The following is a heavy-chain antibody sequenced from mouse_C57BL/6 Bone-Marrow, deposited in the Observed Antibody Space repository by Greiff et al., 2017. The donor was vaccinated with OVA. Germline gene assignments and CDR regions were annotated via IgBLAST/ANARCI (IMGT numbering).Heavy chain of an antibody. CDR1: GFTFSDYY. V-gene: IGHV5-16*01. CDR2: INYDGSST. CDR3: ARDLYYGSSLWYFDV. D-gene: IGHD1-1*01. Sequence: DVMLVESEGGLVQPGSSMKLSCTASGFTFSDYYMAWVRQVPEKGLEWVANINYDGSSTYYLDSLKSRFIISRDNAKNILYLQMSSLKSEDTATYYCARDLYYGSSLWYFDVWGTGTTVTVSS. J-gene: IGHJ1*03.